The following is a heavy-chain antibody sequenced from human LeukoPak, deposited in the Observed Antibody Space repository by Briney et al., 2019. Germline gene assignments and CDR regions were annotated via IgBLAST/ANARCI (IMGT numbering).Heavy chain of an antibody. CDR3: ATLGGYSGYDPVAFDY. CDR1: GYTLTELS. D-gene: IGHD5-12*01. Sequence: ASVKVSCKVSGYTLTELSMHWVRQAPGKGLEWMGGFDPEDGETIYAQKFQGRVTMTEDTSTDTAYMELSSLSSEDTGVYYCATLGGYSGYDPVAFDYWGQGTLVTVSS. J-gene: IGHJ4*02. CDR2: FDPEDGET. V-gene: IGHV1-24*01.